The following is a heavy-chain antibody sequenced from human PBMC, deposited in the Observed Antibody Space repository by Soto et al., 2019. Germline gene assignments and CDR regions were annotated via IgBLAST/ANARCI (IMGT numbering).Heavy chain of an antibody. J-gene: IGHJ5*02. CDR1: GSSLSNARMG. V-gene: IGHV2-26*01. Sequence: SGPTLVNPTETLTLTCTVSGSSLSNARMGVSWIRQPPGKALEWLAHIFSNDEKSYSTSLKSRLTISKDTSKSQVVLTMTNMDPVDTATYYCARIHEYYDFWSGYYTLNWFDPWGQGTLVTVSS. CDR3: ARIHEYYDFWSGYYTLNWFDP. CDR2: IFSNDEK. D-gene: IGHD3-3*01.